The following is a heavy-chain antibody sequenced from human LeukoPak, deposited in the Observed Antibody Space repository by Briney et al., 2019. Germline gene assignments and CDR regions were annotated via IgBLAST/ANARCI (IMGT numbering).Heavy chain of an antibody. CDR1: GFTFDDYG. D-gene: IGHD3-9*01. Sequence: GGSLRLSCAASGFTFDDYGMSWVRQAPGKGLVWVSRINSDGSSTSYADSVKGRFTISRDNAKNTLYLQMNSLRAEDTAVYYCARDMGNYNQYYFDYWGQGTLVTVSS. V-gene: IGHV3-74*01. J-gene: IGHJ4*02. CDR2: INSDGSST. CDR3: ARDMGNYNQYYFDY.